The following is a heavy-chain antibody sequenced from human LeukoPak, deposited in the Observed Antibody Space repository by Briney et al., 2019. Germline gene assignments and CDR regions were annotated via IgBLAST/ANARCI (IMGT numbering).Heavy chain of an antibody. CDR1: GFTFSSYS. Sequence: PGGSLRLSCAASGFTFSSYSMNCARQAPGKGLEWVSYISSSSKYIYYADSLKGRFTISRDNATTTLWLLTKSVRADDVAEYYCGGDGLGLRNYFVHWGQGSLVTVSS. CDR3: GGDGLGLRNYFVH. V-gene: IGHV3-21*01. J-gene: IGHJ4*02. D-gene: IGHD5-12*01. CDR2: ISSSSKYI.